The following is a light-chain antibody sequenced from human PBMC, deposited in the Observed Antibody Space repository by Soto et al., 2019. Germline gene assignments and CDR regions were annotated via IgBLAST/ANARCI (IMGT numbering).Light chain of an antibody. V-gene: IGKV3-20*01. CDR1: QSVCSRC. J-gene: IGKJ1*01. CDR3: QHYGTTPWT. Sequence: EIVLTQSPGTLSLSPGERVTLSCRASQSVCSRCLAWYQQKPGQSPRLLIYGASSRATGIPDRFSGSGSGTDFTLTISRLEPEDFAVDDCQHYGTTPWTFGQGTKVGIK. CDR2: GAS.